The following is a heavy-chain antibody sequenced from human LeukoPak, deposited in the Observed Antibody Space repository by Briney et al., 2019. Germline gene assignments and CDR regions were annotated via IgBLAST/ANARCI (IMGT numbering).Heavy chain of an antibody. J-gene: IGHJ4*02. CDR1: GFTFSSYS. D-gene: IGHD6-13*01. CDR3: ARTAIRIAAANFDY. CDR2: ISSSSSTI. Sequence: GGSLRLSCAASGFTFSSYSMNWVRQAPGKGLEWVSYISSSSSTIYYADSVKGRFTISRDNAKNSLYLQMKSLRAEDTAVYYCARTAIRIAAANFDYWGQGTLVTVSS. V-gene: IGHV3-48*01.